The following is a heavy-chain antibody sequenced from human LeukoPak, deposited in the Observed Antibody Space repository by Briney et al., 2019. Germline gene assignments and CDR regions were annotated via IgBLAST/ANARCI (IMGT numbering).Heavy chain of an antibody. CDR1: GYTFTSYD. Sequence: ASVKVSCKASGYTFTSYDINWVRQATGQGLEWMGWMNPNSGNTGYAQKFQGRVTMTRNTSISTAYMELSSLRSEDTAVYYCAKDLSFRSRTSTFDIWGQGTMVTVSS. V-gene: IGHV1-8*01. CDR3: AKDLSFRSRTSTFDI. J-gene: IGHJ3*02. D-gene: IGHD1-14*01. CDR2: MNPNSGNT.